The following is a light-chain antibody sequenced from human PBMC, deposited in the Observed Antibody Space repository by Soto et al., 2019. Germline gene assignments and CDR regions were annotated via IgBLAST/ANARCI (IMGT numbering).Light chain of an antibody. J-gene: IGLJ1*01. CDR3: SSYTSTYTFV. CDR2: EVS. CDR1: RSDVGSYNR. Sequence: QSALAQPPSVSGSPGQSVTISCTGTRSDVGSYNRVSWYQQPPGKAPKLLIYEVSNRPWGVPDRLSGSKSGNTASLTISGLQAEDEADYYCSSYTSTYTFVFRTGTKV. V-gene: IGLV2-18*02.